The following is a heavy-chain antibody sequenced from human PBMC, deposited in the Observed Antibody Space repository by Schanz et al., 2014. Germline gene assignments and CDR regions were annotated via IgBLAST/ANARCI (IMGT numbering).Heavy chain of an antibody. J-gene: IGHJ3*02. CDR1: GITFSTHA. CDR3: AKGRFGELSAFDI. Sequence: EVQLVQSGGGLVQPGGSLRLSCAASGITFSTHAMSWVRQAPGKGLEWVSSISGSGGSTYYADSVKGRFTISRDNSKNTLYLQMNSLRAEDTAVYYCAKGRFGELSAFDIWGQGTMXTVSS. V-gene: IGHV3-23*04. CDR2: ISGSGGST. D-gene: IGHD3-10*01.